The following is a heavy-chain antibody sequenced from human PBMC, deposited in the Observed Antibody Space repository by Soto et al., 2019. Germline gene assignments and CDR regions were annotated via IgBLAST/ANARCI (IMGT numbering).Heavy chain of an antibody. V-gene: IGHV4-4*02. Sequence: PSETLSLTCAVSGGSISSSNWWSWVRQPPGKGLEWIGEIFHFGSTNYNPSLQSRVTISVDKSNNHFSLKLSSVTAADTAVYYCARGSYASNFDYWGHGTLVTVSS. D-gene: IGHD2-2*01. CDR2: IFHFGST. J-gene: IGHJ4*01. CDR1: GGSISSSNW. CDR3: ARGSYASNFDY.